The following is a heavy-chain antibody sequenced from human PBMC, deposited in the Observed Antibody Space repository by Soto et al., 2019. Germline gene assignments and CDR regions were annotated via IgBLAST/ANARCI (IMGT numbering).Heavy chain of an antibody. J-gene: IGHJ4*02. CDR3: ARDPDYYDFWSGYSNPLDY. CDR1: GFTFSSYS. Sequence: PGGSLRLSCAASGFTFSSYSMNWVRQAPGKGLEWVSSISSSSSYIYYADSVKGRFTISRDNAKNSLYLQMNSLRAEDTAVYYCARDPDYYDFWSGYSNPLDYWGQGTLVTVSS. V-gene: IGHV3-21*01. CDR2: ISSSSSYI. D-gene: IGHD3-3*01.